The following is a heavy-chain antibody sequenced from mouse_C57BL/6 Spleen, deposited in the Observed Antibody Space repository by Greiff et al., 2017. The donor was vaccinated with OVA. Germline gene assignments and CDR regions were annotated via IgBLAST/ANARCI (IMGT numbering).Heavy chain of an antibody. CDR1: GFTFSSYA. D-gene: IGHD1-1*01. CDR3: ARDGGLRAAWFAY. Sequence: EVNVVESGGGLVKPGGSLKLSCAASGFTFSSYAMSWVRQTPEKRLEWVATISDGGSYTYYPDNVKGRFTISRDNAKNNLYLQMSHLKSEGTAMYYCARDGGLRAAWFAYWGQGTLVTVSA. V-gene: IGHV5-4*01. J-gene: IGHJ3*01. CDR2: ISDGGSYT.